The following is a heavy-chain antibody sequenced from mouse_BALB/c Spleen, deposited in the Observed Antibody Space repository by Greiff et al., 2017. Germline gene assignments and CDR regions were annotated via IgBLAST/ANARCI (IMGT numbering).Heavy chain of an antibody. CDR3: ARGGELWQLRGMDY. Sequence: VQRVESGPGLVAPSQSLSITCTVSGFSLTSYGVHWVRQPPGKGLEWLGVIWAGGSTNYNSALMSRLSISKDNSKSQVFLKMNSLQTDDTAMYYCARGGELWQLRGMDYWGQGTSVTVSS. CDR1: GFSLTSYG. V-gene: IGHV2-9*02. CDR2: IWAGGST. D-gene: IGHD2-1*01. J-gene: IGHJ4*01.